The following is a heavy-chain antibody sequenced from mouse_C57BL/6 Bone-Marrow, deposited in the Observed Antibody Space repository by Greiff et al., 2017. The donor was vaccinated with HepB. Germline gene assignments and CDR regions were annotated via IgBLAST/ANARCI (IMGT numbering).Heavy chain of an antibody. CDR1: GYTFTSYW. Sequence: VKLQQPGAELVKPGASVKLSCKASGYTFTSYWMHWVKQRPGQGLEWIGMIHPNSGSTNYNEKFKSKATLTVDKSSSTAYMQLSSLTSEDSAVYYCARYGSSYGYYAMDYWGQGTSVTVSS. CDR2: IHPNSGST. V-gene: IGHV1-64*01. CDR3: ARYGSSYGYYAMDY. J-gene: IGHJ4*01. D-gene: IGHD1-1*01.